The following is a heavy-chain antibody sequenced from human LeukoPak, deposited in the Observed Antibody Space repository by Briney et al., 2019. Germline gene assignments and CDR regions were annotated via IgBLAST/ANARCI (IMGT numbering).Heavy chain of an antibody. D-gene: IGHD1-1*01. CDR1: GFTFSSYS. CDR3: ARDPTWKYYFDY. J-gene: IGHJ4*02. Sequence: GGSLRLSCAASGFTFSSYSMNWVRQAPGKGLEWVSSISSSSSYIYYADSVKGRFTISRDNAKNSLYLQMNSLRAKDTAVYYCARDPTWKYYFDYWGQGTLVTVSS. V-gene: IGHV3-21*01. CDR2: ISSSSSYI.